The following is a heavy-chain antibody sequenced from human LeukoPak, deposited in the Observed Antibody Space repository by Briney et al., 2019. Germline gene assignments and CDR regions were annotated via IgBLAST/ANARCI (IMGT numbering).Heavy chain of an antibody. J-gene: IGHJ4*02. V-gene: IGHV1-2*06. CDR1: GYTFTSYY. D-gene: IGHD3-16*01. CDR2: INPNSGGT. CDR3: ARADVSGSYFHLDY. Sequence: ASVKVSCKASGYTFTSYYMHWVRQAPGQGLEWMGRINPNSGGTNYPQKLQGRVTMTTDRSTSTAYMELRSLRSDDTAVYYCARADVSGSYFHLDYWGQGTLVTVSS.